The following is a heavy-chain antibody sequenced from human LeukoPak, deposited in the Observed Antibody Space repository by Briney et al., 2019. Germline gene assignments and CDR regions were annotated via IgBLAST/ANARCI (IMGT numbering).Heavy chain of an antibody. CDR2: ISGSGGST. D-gene: IGHD4-17*01. V-gene: IGHV3-23*01. Sequence: GGSLRLSCAASGFTFSNAWMSWVRQAPGKGLEWVSAISGSGGSTYYADSVKGRFTISRDNSKNTLYLQMNSLRAEDAAVYYCAKGHYGDYVPVDYWGQGTLVTVSS. CDR1: GFTFSNAW. J-gene: IGHJ4*02. CDR3: AKGHYGDYVPVDY.